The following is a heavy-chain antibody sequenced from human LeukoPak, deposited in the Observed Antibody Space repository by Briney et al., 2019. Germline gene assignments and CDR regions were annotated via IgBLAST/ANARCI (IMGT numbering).Heavy chain of an antibody. CDR2: IIPIFGTA. D-gene: IGHD5-24*01. V-gene: IGHV1-69*01. Sequence: SVKVSCKASGGTFSSYAISWVRQAPGQGLEWMGGIIPIFGTANYAQKFQGRVTITADESTSTAYMELSSLRSEDTAVYYCARGVEMATYAFDIWGQGTMVTVSS. J-gene: IGHJ3*02. CDR1: GGTFSSYA. CDR3: ARGVEMATYAFDI.